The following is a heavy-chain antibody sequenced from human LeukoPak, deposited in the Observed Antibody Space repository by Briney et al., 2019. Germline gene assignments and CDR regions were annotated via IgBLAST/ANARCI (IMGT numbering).Heavy chain of an antibody. V-gene: IGHV4-30-2*01. J-gene: IGHJ4*02. CDR1: GGSISSGGYS. CDR3: ASLAAAGIFDY. CDR2: IYHSGST. D-gene: IGHD6-13*01. Sequence: PSETLSLTCAVSGGSISSGGYSWSWIRQPPGKGLEWIGYIYHSGSTYYNPSLKSRVTISVDRSKNQLSLKLSSVTAADTAVYYCASLAAAGIFDYWGQGTLVTVSS.